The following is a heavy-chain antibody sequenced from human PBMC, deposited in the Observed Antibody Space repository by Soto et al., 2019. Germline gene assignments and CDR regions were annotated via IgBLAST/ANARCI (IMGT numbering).Heavy chain of an antibody. V-gene: IGHV1-69*13. CDR1: GGTFSSYA. CDR3: ARVAGVVVAATWFDP. J-gene: IGHJ5*02. CDR2: IIPIFGTA. Sequence: ASVKVSCKASGGTFSSYAISWVRQAPGQGLEWMGGIIPIFGTANYAQKFRGRVTITADESTSTAYMELSSLRSEDTAVYYCARVAGVVVAATWFDPWGQGTLVTVSS. D-gene: IGHD2-15*01.